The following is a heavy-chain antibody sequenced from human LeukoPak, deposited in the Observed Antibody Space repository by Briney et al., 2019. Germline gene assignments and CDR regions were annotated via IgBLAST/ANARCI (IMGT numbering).Heavy chain of an antibody. CDR3: AREATWGEWYFDH. CDR2: IADNGGVK. CDR1: GITFSRHG. D-gene: IGHD3-3*01. V-gene: IGHV3-30*03. Sequence: GRSLRLSCVASGITFSRHGMDWVRQAPGKGLEWVAVIADNGGVKQYADSVKGRFTVSRDNSKSTLYLQMNGLSVEDTAIYYCAREATWGEWYFDHWGQGTPVTVSS. J-gene: IGHJ4*02.